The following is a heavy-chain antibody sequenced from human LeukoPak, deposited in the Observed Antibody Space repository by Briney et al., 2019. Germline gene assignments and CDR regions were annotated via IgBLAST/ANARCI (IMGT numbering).Heavy chain of an antibody. D-gene: IGHD3-3*01. J-gene: IGHJ6*03. V-gene: IGHV1-18*01. CDR2: ISAYNGNT. CDR3: ASTPGVRDFWSGYYYMDV. Sequence: ASVKVSCTASGYTFTSYGISWVRQAPGQGLEWMGWISAYNGNTNYAQKLQGRVTMTTDTSTSTAYMELRSLRSDDTAVYYCASTPGVRDFWSGYYYMDVWGKGTTVTVSS. CDR1: GYTFTSYG.